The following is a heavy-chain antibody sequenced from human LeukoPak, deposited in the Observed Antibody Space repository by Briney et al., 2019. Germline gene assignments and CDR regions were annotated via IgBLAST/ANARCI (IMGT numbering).Heavy chain of an antibody. D-gene: IGHD6-19*01. CDR3: AKQNVEGSSAWYFGRTKGWLDP. J-gene: IGHJ5*02. CDR1: GFTFSSYG. V-gene: IGHV3-23*01. CDR2: ISGSGGST. Sequence: GGTLRLSCAASGFTFSSYGMSWVRQAPGKGLEWVSVISGSGGSTYYADSVKGRFTISRDNSKNMLYLQMNRLRAEDTAVYYCAKQNVEGSSAWYFGRTKGWLDPWGQGTLVTVSS.